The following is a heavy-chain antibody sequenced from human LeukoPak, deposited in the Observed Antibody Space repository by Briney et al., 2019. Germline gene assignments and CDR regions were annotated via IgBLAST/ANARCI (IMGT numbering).Heavy chain of an antibody. V-gene: IGHV4-38-2*02. CDR1: GYSISSGYY. CDR2: IYHSGST. CDR3: ARDRRGHDY. Sequence: SETLSLTCTVSGYSISSGYYWGWIRQPPGKGLEWIGSIYHSGSTYYNPSLKSRVTISVDTSKNQFSLKLSSVTAADTAVYYCARDRRGHDYWGQGTLVTVSS. J-gene: IGHJ4*02.